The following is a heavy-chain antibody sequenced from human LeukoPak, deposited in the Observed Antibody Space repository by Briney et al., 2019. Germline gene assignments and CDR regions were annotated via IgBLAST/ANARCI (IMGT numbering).Heavy chain of an antibody. V-gene: IGHV3-74*01. CDR1: DFTFSSHW. CDR2: IISDGSSI. D-gene: IGHD2-2*01. CDR3: ARGNRGYCSSTSCRKRVPVWFDP. Sequence: GGSLRLSCATSDFTFSSHWMHWVRQAPGKGLVWVSRIISDGSSISYADSVKGRFTISRDSSKNTVYLQMNSLRAEDTAVYYCARGNRGYCSSTSCRKRVPVWFDPWGQGTLVTVSS. J-gene: IGHJ5*02.